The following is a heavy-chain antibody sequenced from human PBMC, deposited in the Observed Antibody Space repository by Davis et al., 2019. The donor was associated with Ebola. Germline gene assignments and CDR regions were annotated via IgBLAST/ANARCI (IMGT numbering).Heavy chain of an antibody. D-gene: IGHD3-3*01. Sequence: SVKVSCKASGDTFSTNTVIWVRQAPGQGLEWMGELVPLFATPNYSQKFQGRVTITADESTTTAYMELSALGSDDSAMYYCATAENSFGVVLRHYFESWGQGTLATVSA. V-gene: IGHV1-69*13. CDR2: LVPLFATP. CDR1: GDTFSTNT. CDR3: ATAENSFGVVLRHYFES. J-gene: IGHJ4*02.